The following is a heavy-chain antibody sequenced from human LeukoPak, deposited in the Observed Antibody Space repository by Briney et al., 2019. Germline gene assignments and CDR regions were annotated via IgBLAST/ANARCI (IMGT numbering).Heavy chain of an antibody. CDR3: ARQPMVVGYYYYMDV. Sequence: SETLSLTCTVSGGSISSSDYYWGRIRQPPGKGLEWIGNIYYTGSTYYNPSLKSRVTISVDTSKNQFSLKVSSLTATDTALYYCARQPMVVGYYYYMDVWGKGTTVTVFS. J-gene: IGHJ6*03. CDR1: GGSISSSDYY. V-gene: IGHV4-39*01. CDR2: IYYTGST. D-gene: IGHD4/OR15-4a*01.